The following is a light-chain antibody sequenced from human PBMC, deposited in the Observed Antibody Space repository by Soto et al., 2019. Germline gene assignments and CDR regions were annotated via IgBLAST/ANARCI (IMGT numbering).Light chain of an antibody. V-gene: IGKV3-15*01. CDR3: QQYSDWPRT. CDR1: QSVASM. Sequence: EIVMTQSPATLSVSPGERATLSCRPSQSVASMLAWYQQKPGQAPRPLMYGASTRATGVPARFSGSGSGTEFTLTISSLQSEDFAVYYCQQYSDWPRTFGQGTKVEIK. CDR2: GAS. J-gene: IGKJ1*01.